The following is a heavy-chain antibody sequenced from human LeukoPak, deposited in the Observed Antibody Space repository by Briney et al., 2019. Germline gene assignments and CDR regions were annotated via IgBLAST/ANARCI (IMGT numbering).Heavy chain of an antibody. CDR2: ISSTSTYI. J-gene: IGHJ6*03. Sequence: GGSLRLSCAASGFTFSIYCLTWVRQAPGKGLEWVSSISSTSTYIYYADSVKGRFTISRDNAQNSLYLQMNSLRAEDTAVYPCARVAAGAETHTLHYHYMDVWGKGTTVTVSS. D-gene: IGHD6-13*01. CDR1: GFTFSIYC. CDR3: ARVAAGAETHTLHYHYMDV. V-gene: IGHV3-21*01.